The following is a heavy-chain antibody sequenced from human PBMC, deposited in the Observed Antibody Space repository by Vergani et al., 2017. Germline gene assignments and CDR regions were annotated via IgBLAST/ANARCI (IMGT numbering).Heavy chain of an antibody. J-gene: IGHJ4*02. Sequence: EVQLVESGGGLVKHGGSLRLSCAASGFTFSNAWMSWVRQAPGKGLEWVGRIKSKTDGGTTDYAAPVKGRFTISRDDSKNTLYLQMNSLKTEDTAVYYCTTLRWELLRYFDYWGQGTLVTVSS. D-gene: IGHD1-26*01. V-gene: IGHV3-15*01. CDR3: TTLRWELLRYFDY. CDR2: IKSKTDGGTT. CDR1: GFTFSNAW.